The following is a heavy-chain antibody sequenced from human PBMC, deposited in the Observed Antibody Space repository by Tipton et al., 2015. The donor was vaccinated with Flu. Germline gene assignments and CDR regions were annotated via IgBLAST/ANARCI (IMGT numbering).Heavy chain of an antibody. V-gene: IGHV4-38-2*01. CDR2: VSRPGST. Sequence: TLSLTCAVSGDSISSDYYWGWIRQFPGKGLEWIGTVSRPGSTVYNPSLKSRVTISIDTSKNQFSLNMKSVTAADTAVYYCARRDHSNYVSEPKNWFDPWGQGTLVTVSS. CDR1: GDSISSDYY. CDR3: ARRDHSNYVSEPKNWFDP. D-gene: IGHD4-11*01. J-gene: IGHJ5*02.